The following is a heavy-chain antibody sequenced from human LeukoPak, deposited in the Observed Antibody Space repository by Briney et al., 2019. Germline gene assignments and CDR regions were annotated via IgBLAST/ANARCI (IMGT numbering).Heavy chain of an antibody. D-gene: IGHD3-10*01. V-gene: IGHV4-38-2*01. CDR2: IYHSGGT. CDR1: GFTFSSYA. J-gene: IGHJ4*02. Sequence: PGGSLRLSCAASGFTFSSYAMSWVRQAPGKGLEWIGSIYHSGGTYYNPSLKSRVTISVDTSKNQFSLKLSSVTAADTAVYYCARVGIYDSGMYWGQGTLVTVSS. CDR3: ARVGIYDSGMY.